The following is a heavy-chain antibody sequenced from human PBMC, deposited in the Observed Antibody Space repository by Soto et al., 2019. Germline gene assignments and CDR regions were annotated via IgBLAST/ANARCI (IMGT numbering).Heavy chain of an antibody. Sequence: ASVKVSCKASGYTFTSYDINWVRQATGQGLEWMGWMNPNSGNTGYAQKFQGRVTMTRNTSISTAYMELSSLRSEDTAVYYCARGYSSGWYEVYYYYYGMDVWGQGTTVTVSS. CDR1: GYTFTSYD. V-gene: IGHV1-8*01. J-gene: IGHJ6*02. CDR2: MNPNSGNT. D-gene: IGHD6-19*01. CDR3: ARGYSSGWYEVYYYYYGMDV.